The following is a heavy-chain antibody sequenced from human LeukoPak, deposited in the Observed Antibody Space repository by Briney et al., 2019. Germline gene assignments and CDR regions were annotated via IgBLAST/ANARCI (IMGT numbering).Heavy chain of an antibody. V-gene: IGHV3-48*01. Sequence: GGSLRLSCAASGFTVSSNYLNWVRQAPGKGLKWVSYISSSSSPIYDSDSVKGRFTISRDNAKNSLYLEMNSLRAEDTAVYYCVRELSGILGFDYWGRGTLVTVSS. CDR1: GFTVSSNY. CDR2: ISSSSSPI. D-gene: IGHD6-13*01. CDR3: VRELSGILGFDY. J-gene: IGHJ4*02.